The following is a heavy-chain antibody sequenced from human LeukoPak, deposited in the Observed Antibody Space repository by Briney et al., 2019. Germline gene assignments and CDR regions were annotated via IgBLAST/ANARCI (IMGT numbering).Heavy chain of an antibody. Sequence: SETLSLTCTVSGDSMRSYYWSFIRQPAGKGLEWIGRIHTSGTTWYNASLKSRVTMSVDASKNQFSLRLTSVTAADTAVFYCARQGYSSSSGGQVFYGMDVWGQGTTVTVSS. D-gene: IGHD6-6*01. CDR2: IHTSGTT. V-gene: IGHV4-4*07. J-gene: IGHJ6*02. CDR1: GDSMRSYY. CDR3: ARQGYSSSSGGQVFYGMDV.